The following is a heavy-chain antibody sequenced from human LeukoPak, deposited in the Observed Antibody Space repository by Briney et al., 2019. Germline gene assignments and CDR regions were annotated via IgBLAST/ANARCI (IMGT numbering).Heavy chain of an antibody. V-gene: IGHV3-74*03. CDR3: ARTSPSTIDY. CDR1: GFTFSSYW. J-gene: IGHJ4*02. CDR2: IDSDGSST. Sequence: GGSLRLSCAASGFTFSSYWMHWVRQAPGKGLVWVSHIDSDGSSTKYADSVKGRFTISRDNAKNTLYLQMNSLRAEDTAVYYCARTSPSTIDYWGQGTLVTVSS.